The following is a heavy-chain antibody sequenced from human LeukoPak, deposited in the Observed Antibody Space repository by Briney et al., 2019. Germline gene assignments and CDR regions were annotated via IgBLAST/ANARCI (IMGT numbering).Heavy chain of an antibody. Sequence: ASVKVSCKASGYTFTNFGISWVRQAPGQGLEWMGWISGYNGNTNYARKLQGRVTMTTDTSTSTAYMDLRSLRSDDTAVYYCAKDRAYMVRGVLDYWGQGTLVTVSS. J-gene: IGHJ4*02. V-gene: IGHV1-18*01. D-gene: IGHD3-10*01. CDR1: GYTFTNFG. CDR3: AKDRAYMVRGVLDY. CDR2: ISGYNGNT.